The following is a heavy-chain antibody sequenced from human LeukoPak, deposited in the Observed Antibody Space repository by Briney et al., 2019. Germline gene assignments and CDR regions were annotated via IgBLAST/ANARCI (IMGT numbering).Heavy chain of an antibody. J-gene: IGHJ4*02. CDR2: IYHSGST. CDR1: GYSISSGYY. Sequence: KPSETLSLTCAVSGYSISSGYYWGWIRQPPGKGLEWIGGIYHSGSTYYNPPLKSRVTISVDTSKNQFSLKLTSVTAADTAVYYCARLHWNSNYWGQGTLVTVSS. D-gene: IGHD1-7*01. CDR3: ARLHWNSNY. V-gene: IGHV4-38-2*01.